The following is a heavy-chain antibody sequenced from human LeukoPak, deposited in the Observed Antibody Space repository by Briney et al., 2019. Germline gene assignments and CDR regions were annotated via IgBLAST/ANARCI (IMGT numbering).Heavy chain of an antibody. CDR2: ISHDRSNN. D-gene: IGHD2-2*01. CDR1: GFTFSNYA. CDR3: ARDAEVVPAAHFDY. V-gene: IGHV3-30-3*01. Sequence: GGSLRLSCAASGFTFSNYAMHWARQAPGKGLEWVAFISHDRSNNCHADSVKGRFTISRDNSKNTLYLQMNSLTDEDTAVYYCARDAEVVPAAHFDYWGQGTLVTVSS. J-gene: IGHJ4*02.